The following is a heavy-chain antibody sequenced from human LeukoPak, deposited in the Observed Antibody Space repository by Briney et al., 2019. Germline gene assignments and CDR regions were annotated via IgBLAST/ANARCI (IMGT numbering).Heavy chain of an antibody. CDR1: GFTFSSYA. CDR3: ARGCTNGVCYLDY. Sequence: GGSLRLSCAASGFTFSSYAMHWVRQAPGKGLEWVAVVSYDGSNKYYADSVRGRFTISRDNSKNTLYLQMNSLRAEDTVVYYCARGCTNGVCYLDYGGRGPLVTVSS. D-gene: IGHD2-8*01. V-gene: IGHV3-30*01. J-gene: IGHJ4*02. CDR2: VSYDGSNK.